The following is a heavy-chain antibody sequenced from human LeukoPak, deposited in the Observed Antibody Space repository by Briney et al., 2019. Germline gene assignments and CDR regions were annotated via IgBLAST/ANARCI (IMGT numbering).Heavy chain of an antibody. V-gene: IGHV1-46*01. CDR3: AGPRWELLDY. CDR2: INPSGGST. Sequence: ASVKVSCKASGYTFTGYYMHWVRQAPGQGLEWMGIINPSGGSTSYAQKFQGRVTMTRDMSTSTVYMELSSLRSEDTAVYYCAGPRWELLDYWGQGTLVTVSS. J-gene: IGHJ4*02. CDR1: GYTFTGYY. D-gene: IGHD1-26*01.